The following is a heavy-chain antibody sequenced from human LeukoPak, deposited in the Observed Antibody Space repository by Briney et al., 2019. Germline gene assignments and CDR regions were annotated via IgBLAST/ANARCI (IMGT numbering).Heavy chain of an antibody. CDR3: ARDGDYHGNSVLFDY. J-gene: IGHJ4*02. CDR1: GYTSTNYF. D-gene: IGHD4-23*01. CDR2: INPSGGST. V-gene: IGHV1-46*01. Sequence: ASVKVSCKTSGYTSTNYFIHWVRQAPGQGLEWMGIINPSGGSTTFSPKFQGRITLTRDTSTNTVYLDLSSLRSEDTAVYYCARDGDYHGNSVLFDYWGQGTQVTVSS.